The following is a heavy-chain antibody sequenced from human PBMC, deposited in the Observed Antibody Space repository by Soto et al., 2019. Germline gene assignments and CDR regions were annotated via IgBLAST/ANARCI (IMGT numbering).Heavy chain of an antibody. Sequence: PSETLSLTCTVSGGSIRTYYWSWTRQSPGKGLEWIGHRYYSGSTNYNPSLKSRVTISVDTSKNQFSLNLNSVTAAGTAVYYCARGMGTNTGARIYGMDVWGQGTAVTVSS. J-gene: IGHJ6*02. CDR1: GGSIRTYY. D-gene: IGHD2-2*01. CDR3: ARGMGTNTGARIYGMDV. V-gene: IGHV4-59*01. CDR2: RYYSGST.